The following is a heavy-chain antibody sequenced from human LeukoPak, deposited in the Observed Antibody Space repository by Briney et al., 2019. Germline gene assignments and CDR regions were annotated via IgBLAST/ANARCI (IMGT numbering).Heavy chain of an antibody. CDR1: GGSIGSSTYY. J-gene: IGHJ4*02. CDR2: IYYSGIT. CDR3: ARRAVGATANFDL. D-gene: IGHD1-26*01. Sequence: SETLSLTCTVSGGSIGSSTYYWGWIRQPPGKGLEWIGSIYYSGITNSNPSLKSRVTISVDTSKNQFSLKVSSVTAADTAVYYCARRAVGATANFDLWGQGTLDTVSS. V-gene: IGHV4-39*01.